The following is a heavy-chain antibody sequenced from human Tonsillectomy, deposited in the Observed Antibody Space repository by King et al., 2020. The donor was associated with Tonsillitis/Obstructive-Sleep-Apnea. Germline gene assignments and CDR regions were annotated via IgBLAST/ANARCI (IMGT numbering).Heavy chain of an antibody. CDR2: IFTGGTT. CDR3: AREGNYGDPGFDY. CDR1: GFTVNSNH. D-gene: IGHD4-17*01. V-gene: IGHV3-53*01. Sequence: VQLVESGGGLIQSGGSLRLSCAASGFTVNSNHMSWVRQAPGKGLEWVSLIFTGGTTSYAQSVNGRFTISRDNSKNTLYLQMDSLRPEDTAVYYCAREGNYGDPGFDYWGQGTLVFVSS. J-gene: IGHJ4*02.